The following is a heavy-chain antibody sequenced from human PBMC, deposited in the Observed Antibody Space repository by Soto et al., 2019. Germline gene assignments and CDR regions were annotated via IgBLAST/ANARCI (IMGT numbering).Heavy chain of an antibody. CDR2: IYHSETT. CDR1: GGSLSPYY. V-gene: IGHV4-59*01. D-gene: IGHD1-1*01. J-gene: IGHJ6*02. Sequence: QVQLQESGPGLVKPSETLSLTCTVSGGSLSPYYWIWIRQPPGKGLEWIGYIYHSETTNYNPSLKSRVSMSVDTSKNQSSLKLSSGTAADTAVYYCARGGRYRYAMDVWGQGTTVSVSS. CDR3: ARGGRYRYAMDV.